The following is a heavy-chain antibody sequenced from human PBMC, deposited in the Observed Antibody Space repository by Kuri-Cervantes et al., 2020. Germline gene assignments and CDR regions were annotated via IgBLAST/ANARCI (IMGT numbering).Heavy chain of an antibody. CDR3: ARVRGWWEPFDY. D-gene: IGHD2-15*01. V-gene: IGHV3-7*04. Sequence: GESLKIPFAASGFTFSSYWMSWVRQAPGKGLEWVANIKQDGSEKYYVDSVKGRSTISRDNAKNSLYLQMNSLRAEDTAVYYCARVRGWWEPFDYWGQGTLVTVSS. J-gene: IGHJ4*02. CDR2: IKQDGSEK. CDR1: GFTFSSYW.